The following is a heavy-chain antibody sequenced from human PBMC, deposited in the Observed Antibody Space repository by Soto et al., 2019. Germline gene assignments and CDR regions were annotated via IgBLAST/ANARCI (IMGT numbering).Heavy chain of an antibody. CDR1: GGSFSGYY. CDR2: INHSGST. Sequence: PSETLSLTCAVYGGSFSGYYWSWIRQPPGKGLEWIGEINHSGSTNYNPSLKSRVTISVDTSKNQFSLKLSSVTAADTAVYYCASLDYYGSGSYYAYDPWGQGTLVTVSS. CDR3: ASLDYYGSGSYYAYDP. D-gene: IGHD3-10*01. V-gene: IGHV4-34*01. J-gene: IGHJ5*02.